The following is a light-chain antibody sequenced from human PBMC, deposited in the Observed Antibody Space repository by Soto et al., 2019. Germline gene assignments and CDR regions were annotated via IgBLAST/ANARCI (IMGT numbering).Light chain of an antibody. J-gene: IGKJ4*01. V-gene: IGKV3-11*01. CDR1: QSVGGY. Sequence: EIVLTQSPATLSLSPGERATLSCRASQSVGGYLDWYQQKPGQAPRLLIYDASNRASGIPARFSGSESGTDFTLTISSREPEDLAVYYCHQRSNWPPLTFGGGTKVEIK. CDR2: DAS. CDR3: HQRSNWPPLT.